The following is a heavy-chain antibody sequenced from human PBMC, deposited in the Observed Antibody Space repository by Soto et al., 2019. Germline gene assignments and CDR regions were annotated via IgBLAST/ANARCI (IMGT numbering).Heavy chain of an antibody. CDR2: INPSGGST. J-gene: IGHJ6*02. CDR1: GYTFTSYY. Sequence: ASVKVSCKASGYTFTSYYMHWVRQAPGQGLEWMGIINPSGGSTSYAQKFQGRVTMTRDTSTSTVYMELSSLRSEDTAVYYCAREDCSGGSCRYYYYYGMDVWGQGTTVTVSS. D-gene: IGHD2-15*01. CDR3: AREDCSGGSCRYYYYYGMDV. V-gene: IGHV1-46*01.